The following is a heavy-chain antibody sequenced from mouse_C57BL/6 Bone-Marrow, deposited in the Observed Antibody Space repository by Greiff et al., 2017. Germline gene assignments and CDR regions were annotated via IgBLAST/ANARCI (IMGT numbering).Heavy chain of an antibody. V-gene: IGHV1-76*01. D-gene: IGHD1-1*01. CDR1: GYTFTDYY. CDR2: IYPGSGNT. Sequence: VKLQQSGAELVRPGASVKLSCKASGYTFTDYYINWVKQRPGQGLEWIARIYPGSGNTYYNEKFKGKATLTAEKSSSTAYMQLSSLTSEDSAVYFCRVYYGSSWDYWGQGTTLTVSS. J-gene: IGHJ2*01. CDR3: RVYYGSSWDY.